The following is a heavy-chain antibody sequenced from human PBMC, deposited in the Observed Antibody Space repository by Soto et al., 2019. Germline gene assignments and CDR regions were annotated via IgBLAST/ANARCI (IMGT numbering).Heavy chain of an antibody. CDR1: GGSFRSFY. D-gene: IGHD4-17*01. J-gene: IGHJ6*04. Sequence: SETLSLTCAVYGGSFRSFYWSWIRQPPGKGLEWIGETIHTGSTNYNPSLESRVTISLDTSKNQFSLKVNSVIAADTAVYYCARVRKGVTTIRKYGMDVWGKGTTVTVSS. CDR3: ARVRKGVTTIRKYGMDV. CDR2: TIHTGST. V-gene: IGHV4-34*12.